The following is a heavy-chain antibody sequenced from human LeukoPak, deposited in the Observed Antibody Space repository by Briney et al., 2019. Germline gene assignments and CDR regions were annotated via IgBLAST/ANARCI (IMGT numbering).Heavy chain of an antibody. CDR2: ISSNGGST. D-gene: IGHD1-26*01. Sequence: GGSLRLSCAASGFTFSRHAMHWVRQAPGKGLEYVSVISSNGGSTYYGNSVKGRFTISRDNSKNTLYLQMGSQRTEDMAVYYCAREAVGAAIDYWGQGTLVTVSS. CDR1: GFTFSRHA. CDR3: AREAVGAAIDY. V-gene: IGHV3-64*01. J-gene: IGHJ4*02.